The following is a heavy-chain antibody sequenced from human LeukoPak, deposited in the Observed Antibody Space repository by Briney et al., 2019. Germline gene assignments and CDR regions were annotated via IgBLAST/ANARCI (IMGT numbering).Heavy chain of an antibody. Sequence: SETLSLTCTVSGGSISSYYWSWIRQPAGKGLEWIGRIYTSGSTNYNPSLKSRVTMSVDTSKNQFSLKLSSVTAADTAVYYCARVTYDFWSGKLGWFDPWGQGTLVTVSS. V-gene: IGHV4-4*07. CDR2: IYTSGST. D-gene: IGHD3-3*01. CDR1: GGSISSYY. J-gene: IGHJ5*02. CDR3: ARVTYDFWSGKLGWFDP.